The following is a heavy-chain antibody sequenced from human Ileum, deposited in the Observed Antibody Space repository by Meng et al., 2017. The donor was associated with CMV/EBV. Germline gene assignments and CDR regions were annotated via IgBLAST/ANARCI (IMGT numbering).Heavy chain of an antibody. CDR2: INAGGST. CDR3: AREENTVNQFEY. V-gene: IGHV4-4*07. D-gene: IGHD4-17*01. J-gene: IGHJ4*02. Sequence: GHLQDAGRGLVRPSGTLSLPCAVPGGSISTYYWTWVRQPAGKGLEWIGRINAGGSTNDNPSLKSRVTMSVDTSKNQFSLKVTSVTAADTAVYYCAREENTVNQFEYWGQGTLVTVSS. CDR1: GGSISTYY.